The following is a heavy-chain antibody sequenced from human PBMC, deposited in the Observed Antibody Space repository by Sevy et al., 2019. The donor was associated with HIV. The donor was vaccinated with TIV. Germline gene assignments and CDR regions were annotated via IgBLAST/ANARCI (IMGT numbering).Heavy chain of an antibody. V-gene: IGHV5-51*01. CDR2: IYPGDYDT. Sequence: GESLKISCKGSGYSFTSYWIGWVRQMPGKGLEWMGIIYPGDYDTRYSPSFQGQVTISADRSISTACLQWSRLKASDTAMYYCARAHAYGGNAGDFDYWGQGTLVTVSS. D-gene: IGHD2-15*01. CDR3: ARAHAYGGNAGDFDY. CDR1: GYSFTSYW. J-gene: IGHJ4*02.